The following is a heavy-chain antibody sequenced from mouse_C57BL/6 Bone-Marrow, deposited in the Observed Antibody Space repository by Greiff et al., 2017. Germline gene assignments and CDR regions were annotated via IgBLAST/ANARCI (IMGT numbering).Heavy chain of an antibody. J-gene: IGHJ2*01. V-gene: IGHV8-12*01. CDR1: GFSLSTSGMG. CDR2: IYWDEDK. CDR3: ARASTTVVARCYFDY. D-gene: IGHD1-1*01. Sequence: VMLVESGPGILQSSQTLSLTCSFSGFSLSTSGMGVSWIRQPSGKGLEWLAHIYWDEDKRYTPYLKRRLTISKDTSRNQVFLKITSVDTADTATYYCARASTTVVARCYFDYWGQGTTLTVSS.